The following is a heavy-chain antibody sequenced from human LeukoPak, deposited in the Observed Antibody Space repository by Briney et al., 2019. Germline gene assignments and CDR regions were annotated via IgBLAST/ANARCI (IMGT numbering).Heavy chain of an antibody. CDR3: ARRVAAGGTCMGY. J-gene: IGHJ4*02. CDR1: GYSFTSYD. V-gene: IGHV1-8*01. D-gene: IGHD6-13*01. CDR2: MNPNSGNT. Sequence: GASVKVSCKASGYSFTSYDINWVRQATGQGLEWMGWMNPNSGNTGSAQKFQGRVTMTRSTSISTAYMELSNLRSEDTAVYYCARRVAAGGTCMGYWGQGTLVTVSS.